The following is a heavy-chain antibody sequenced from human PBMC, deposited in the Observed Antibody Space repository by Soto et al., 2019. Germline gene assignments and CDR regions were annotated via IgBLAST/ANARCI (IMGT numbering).Heavy chain of an antibody. CDR1: GLTFGSRA. D-gene: IGHD3-10*01. V-gene: IGHV3-23*01. CDR2: ITDTGGDA. J-gene: IGHJ4*02. CDR3: ARGSTASYPGSRIFDF. Sequence: EVQLLESGGDLKQPGGSLRLSGVASGLTFGSRAMSWVRQAPGEVLQWVSTITDTGGDAKYADSVRGRFVSSKDNFKKTLSLQMTSLTAEDSAMYFGARGSTASYPGSRIFDFWGRRHLVTVSS.